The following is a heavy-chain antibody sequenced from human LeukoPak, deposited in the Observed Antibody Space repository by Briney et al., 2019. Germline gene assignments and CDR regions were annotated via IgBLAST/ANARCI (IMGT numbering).Heavy chain of an antibody. D-gene: IGHD6-13*01. V-gene: IGHV4-34*01. CDR2: TNHSGST. J-gene: IGHJ3*02. CDR3: ARGPQTSIAAAGWGYAFDI. Sequence: SETLSLTCAVYGGSFSGYYWSWIRQPPGKGLEWIGETNHSGSTNYNPSLKSRVTISVDTSKNQFSLKLSSVTAADTAVYYCARGPQTSIAAAGWGYAFDIWGQGTMVTVSS. CDR1: GGSFSGYY.